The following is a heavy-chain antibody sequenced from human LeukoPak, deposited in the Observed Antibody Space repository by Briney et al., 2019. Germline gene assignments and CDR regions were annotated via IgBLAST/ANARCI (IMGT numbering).Heavy chain of an antibody. Sequence: PGGSLRLSCAASGFTFDDYAMHWVRQPPGKGLEWVSLISADGAGTSYAYSVKGRFIISRNNSKNLLFLQMNGLRTEDTAFYFCAKVGPWLANDLWGQGILVTVSS. V-gene: IGHV3-43*02. D-gene: IGHD6-19*01. CDR1: GFTFDDYA. J-gene: IGHJ5*02. CDR2: ISADGAGT. CDR3: AKVGPWLANDL.